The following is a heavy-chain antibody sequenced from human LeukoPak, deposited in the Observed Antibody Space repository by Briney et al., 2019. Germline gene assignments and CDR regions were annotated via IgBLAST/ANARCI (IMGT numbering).Heavy chain of an antibody. CDR3: ARVKEYYYDSSGLYYFDY. V-gene: IGHV3-21*01. Sequence: PGGSLRLSCAASGFTFSSYSMNWVRQAPGKGLEWVPSISSSSYIYYADSVKGRFTISRDNAKNSLYLQMNSLRAEDTAVYYCARVKEYYYDSSGLYYFDYWGQGTLVTVSS. CDR1: GFTFSSYS. D-gene: IGHD3-22*01. J-gene: IGHJ4*02. CDR2: ISSSSYI.